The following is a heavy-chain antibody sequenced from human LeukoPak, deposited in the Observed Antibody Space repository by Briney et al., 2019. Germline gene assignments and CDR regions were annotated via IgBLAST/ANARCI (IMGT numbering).Heavy chain of an antibody. CDR2: ISSSGSTI. CDR1: GFSFSDYY. Sequence: GGSLRLSCAASGFSFSDYYMSWIRQAPGKGLEWVSYISSSGSTIYYADSVKGRFTISRDNAKNSLYLQMNSLRAEDTAVYYCARDHRGPSPYDYVWGSYRPNWFDPWGQGTLVTVSS. D-gene: IGHD3-16*02. CDR3: ARDHRGPSPYDYVWGSYRPNWFDP. J-gene: IGHJ5*02. V-gene: IGHV3-11*04.